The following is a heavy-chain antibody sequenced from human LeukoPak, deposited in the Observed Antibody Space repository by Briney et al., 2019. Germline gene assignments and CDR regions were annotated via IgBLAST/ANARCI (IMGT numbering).Heavy chain of an antibody. V-gene: IGHV1-18*01. CDR2: ISAYNGNT. CDR3: ARVLGYCSSTSCSCFDY. Sequence: GASVKVSCKASGYTFTSYGISWVRQAPGQGLEWMGWISAYNGNTNYAQKLQGRVTMTTDTSTSTAYMELRSLRSDDTAVYYCARVLGYCSSTSCSCFDYWGQGTLVTVSS. J-gene: IGHJ4*02. CDR1: GYTFTSYG. D-gene: IGHD2-2*01.